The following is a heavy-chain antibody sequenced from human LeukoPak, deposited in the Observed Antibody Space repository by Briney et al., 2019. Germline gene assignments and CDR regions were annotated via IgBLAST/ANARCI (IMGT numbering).Heavy chain of an antibody. Sequence: GASVKVSCKASGYIFTTHGISWVRQAPGQGLEYMGWINAYANYAQKLQGRVTMTKDTSTNTVYMELRSLRSDDTAVYYCARDLNGRAKAYDYWGQGTLVTVSS. V-gene: IGHV1-18*01. D-gene: IGHD1-26*01. CDR1: GYIFTTHG. CDR3: ARDLNGRAKAYDY. CDR2: INAYA. J-gene: IGHJ4*02.